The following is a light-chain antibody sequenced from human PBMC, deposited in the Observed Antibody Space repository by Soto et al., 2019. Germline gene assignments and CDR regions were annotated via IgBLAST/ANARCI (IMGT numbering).Light chain of an antibody. CDR2: AAS. CDR3: QQYNRYWT. CDR1: QGIRND. J-gene: IGKJ1*01. V-gene: IGKV1-17*01. Sequence: DIQMIQSPSSLSASVGDRLPITCRASQGIRNDLGWYQQTPGKAPKRLIYAASSSQSGVPSRFSGSGSGTEFTLTISSLQPDDSATYYCQQYNRYWTFGQGTKVDIK.